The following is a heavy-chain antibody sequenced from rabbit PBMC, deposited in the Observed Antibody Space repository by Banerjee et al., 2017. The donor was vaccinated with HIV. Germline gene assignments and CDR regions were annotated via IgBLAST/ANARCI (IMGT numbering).Heavy chain of an antibody. CDR1: GFSFSYKYV. CDR3: ARDWGAYAGHGYATGWLDL. CDR2: INTSSGNT. Sequence: QEQLVESGGGLVKPEGSLTLTCTASGFSFSYKYVMCWVRQAPGKGLEWIACINTSSGNTVYANWAKGRFTISKTSSTTVTLQMTSLTAADTATYFCARDWGAYAGHGYATGWLDLWGQGTLVTV. D-gene: IGHD6-1*01. V-gene: IGHV1S45*01. J-gene: IGHJ5*01.